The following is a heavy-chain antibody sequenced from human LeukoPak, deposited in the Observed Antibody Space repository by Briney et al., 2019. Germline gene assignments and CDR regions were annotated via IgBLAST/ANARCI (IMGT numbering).Heavy chain of an antibody. CDR3: AKDLIAGSWEPDY. J-gene: IGHJ4*02. V-gene: IGHV3-23*01. Sequence: GGSLRLSCAASGFAFSSYSMNWVRQAPGKGLEWVSAISGSGGSTYYADSVKGRFTISRDNSKNTLYLQMNSLRAEDTAVYYCAKDLIAGSWEPDYWGQGTLVTVSS. CDR1: GFAFSSYS. D-gene: IGHD1-26*01. CDR2: ISGSGGST.